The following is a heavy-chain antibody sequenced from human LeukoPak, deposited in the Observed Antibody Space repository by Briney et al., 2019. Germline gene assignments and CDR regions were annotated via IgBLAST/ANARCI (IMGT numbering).Heavy chain of an antibody. Sequence: SEPLSFTCAVYDKSFNGYYWSWIHQPPVRGLEWIVDINRSGGTNYNPSLKSRVTISVDTSKNQFSLKLSSVTAADTAVYYCARRITIFGVVTGPFDIGGQGTMVIVSS. J-gene: IGHJ3*02. V-gene: IGHV4-34*01. D-gene: IGHD3-3*01. CDR3: ARRITIFGVVTGPFDI. CDR1: DKSFNGYY. CDR2: INRSGGT.